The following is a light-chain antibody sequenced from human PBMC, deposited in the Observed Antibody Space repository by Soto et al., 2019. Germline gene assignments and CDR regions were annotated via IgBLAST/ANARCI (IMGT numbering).Light chain of an antibody. V-gene: IGLV2-14*03. Sequence: QSALTQPASVSGSPGQSITISCTGTSSDVGGYKYVSWYQQHPGKAPKVLIYDVVYRSSGGSNRFSGSKSGNTASLTISGLQAEDEADYYCISYTSSGTYVFGTGTKLTVL. CDR1: SSDVGGYKY. CDR3: ISYTSSGTYV. CDR2: DVV. J-gene: IGLJ1*01.